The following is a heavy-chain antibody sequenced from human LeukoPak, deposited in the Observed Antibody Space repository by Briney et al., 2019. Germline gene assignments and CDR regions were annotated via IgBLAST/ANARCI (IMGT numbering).Heavy chain of an antibody. D-gene: IGHD2-2*01. CDR1: GGSFSGYY. CDR2: INHSGST. Sequence: SETLSLTCAVYGGSFSGYYWSWIRQPPGKGLEWIGEINHSGSTNYNPSLKSRVTISVDTSKNQISLKLSSVTAADTAVYYCASRAYCSSTSCRYYYGMDVWGQGTTVTVSS. J-gene: IGHJ6*02. V-gene: IGHV4-34*01. CDR3: ASRAYCSSTSCRYYYGMDV.